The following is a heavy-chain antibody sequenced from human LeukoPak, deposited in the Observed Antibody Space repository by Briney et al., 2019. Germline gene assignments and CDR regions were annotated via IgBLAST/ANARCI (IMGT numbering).Heavy chain of an antibody. V-gene: IGHV1-18*01. CDR3: ARGGARMGYYYYYMDV. CDR1: GYTFTSYG. D-gene: IGHD1-26*01. Sequence: ASVKVSCKASGYTFTSYGINWVRLAPGQGLEWVGWISTSNGNTDYAQKFQGRVTLTTDTSTSTAYMELRSLRSEDAAVYYCARGGARMGYYYYYMDVWGKGTTVTVSS. CDR2: ISTSNGNT. J-gene: IGHJ6*03.